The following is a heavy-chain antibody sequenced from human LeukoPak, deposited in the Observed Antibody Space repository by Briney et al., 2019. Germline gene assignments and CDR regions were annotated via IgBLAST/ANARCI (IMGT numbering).Heavy chain of an antibody. V-gene: IGHV1-2*02. Sequence: GASVKVSCKASGYTFTGYYMRWVRQAPGQGLEWMGWINPNSGGTNYAQKFQGRVTMTRDTSISTAYMELSRLRSDDTAVYYCARGNPLVHYDSSGPPGPPSSFQHWGQGTLVTVSS. CDR2: INPNSGGT. J-gene: IGHJ1*01. CDR1: GYTFTGYY. CDR3: ARGNPLVHYDSSGPPGPPSSFQH. D-gene: IGHD3-22*01.